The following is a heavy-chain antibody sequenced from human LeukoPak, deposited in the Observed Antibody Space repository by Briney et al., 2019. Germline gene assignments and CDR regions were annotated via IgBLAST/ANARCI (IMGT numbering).Heavy chain of an antibody. Sequence: GGSLRLSCAASGFTFDDYTMHWVRQAPGKGLEWVSLISWDGGSTYYADSVKGRFTISRDNSKNSLYLQMNSLRTEDTALYYCAKPKLHGSGSPEPWEYFDLWGRGTLVTVSS. D-gene: IGHD1-26*01. CDR1: GFTFDDYT. CDR3: AKPKLHGSGSPEPWEYFDL. V-gene: IGHV3-43*01. J-gene: IGHJ2*01. CDR2: ISWDGGST.